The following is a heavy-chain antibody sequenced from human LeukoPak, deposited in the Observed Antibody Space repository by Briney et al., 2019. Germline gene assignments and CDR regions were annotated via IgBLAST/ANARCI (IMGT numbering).Heavy chain of an antibody. V-gene: IGHV4-59*01. J-gene: IGHJ4*02. Sequence: PSETLSLTCTVSGGSISSYYWSWIRQPPGKGLEWIGYIYYSGSTNYNPSLKSRVTISVDTSKNQFSLKLSSVTAADTAVYYCARGRWLQPFDYWGQGTLVTVSS. CDR1: GGSISSYY. D-gene: IGHD5-24*01. CDR3: ARGRWLQPFDY. CDR2: IYYSGST.